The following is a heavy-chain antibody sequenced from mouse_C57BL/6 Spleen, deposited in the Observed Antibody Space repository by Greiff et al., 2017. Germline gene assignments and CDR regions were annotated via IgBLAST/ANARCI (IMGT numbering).Heavy chain of an antibody. V-gene: IGHV3-6*01. CDR1: GYSITSGYY. D-gene: IGHD2-3*01. Sequence: EVKLMESGPGLVKPSQSLSLTCSVTGYSITSGYYWNWIRQFPGNKLEWMGYISYDGSNYYNPSLKNRISITRDTSKNQFFLKLNSVTTEDTATYYCARDGYYALDYWGQGTTLTVSS. CDR2: ISYDGSN. J-gene: IGHJ2*01. CDR3: ARDGYYALDY.